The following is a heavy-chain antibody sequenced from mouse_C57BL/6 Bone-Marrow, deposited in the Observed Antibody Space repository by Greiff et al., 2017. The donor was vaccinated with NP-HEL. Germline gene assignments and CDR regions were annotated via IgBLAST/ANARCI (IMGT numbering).Heavy chain of an antibody. CDR1: GFNIKDDY. V-gene: IGHV14-4*01. CDR3: TTVITTVVAKDY. Sequence: VQLQQSGAELVRPGASVKLSCTASGFNIKDDYMHWVKQRPEQGLEWIGWIDPENGDTEYASKFQGKATITADTSSNTAYLQLRSLTSEDTAVYYCTTVITTVVAKDYWGQGTTLTVSS. J-gene: IGHJ2*01. CDR2: IDPENGDT. D-gene: IGHD1-1*01.